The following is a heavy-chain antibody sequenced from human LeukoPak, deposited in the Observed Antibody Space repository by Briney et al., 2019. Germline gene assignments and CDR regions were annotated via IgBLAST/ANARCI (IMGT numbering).Heavy chain of an antibody. CDR2: IYYSGST. CDR3: ARGYDSSGYTRLFDY. V-gene: IGHV4-39*07. CDR1: GGSISSSSYY. D-gene: IGHD3-22*01. Sequence: PSETLSLTCTVSGGSISSSSYYWGWLRQPPGKGLEWIGSIYYSGSTYYNPSLKSRVTISVDTSKNQFSLKLSSVTAADTAVYYCARGYDSSGYTRLFDYWGQGTLVTVSS. J-gene: IGHJ4*02.